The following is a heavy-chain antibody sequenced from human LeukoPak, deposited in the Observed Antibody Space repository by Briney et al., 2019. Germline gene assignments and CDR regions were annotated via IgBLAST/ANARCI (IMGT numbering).Heavy chain of an antibody. CDR1: GFTFSSYA. V-gene: IGHV3-23*01. D-gene: IGHD3-22*01. CDR3: AKERNDYDSSGYYDY. J-gene: IGHJ4*02. CDR2: ISGSGGST. Sequence: GGSLRLSCAASGFTFSSYAMSWVRQARGKGLEWVSAISGSGGSTYYADSVKGRFTISRDNSKNTLYLQMNSLRAENTAVYYCAKERNDYDSSGYYDYWGQGTLVTVSS.